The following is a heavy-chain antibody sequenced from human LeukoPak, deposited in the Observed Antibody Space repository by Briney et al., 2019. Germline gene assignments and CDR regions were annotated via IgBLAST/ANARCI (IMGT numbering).Heavy chain of an antibody. CDR3: ARDAEIQLWFDY. Sequence: ASVKVSCKASGYTFTSYDINWVRQATGQGLEWMGWMNPNSGNTGYAQKFQGRVTMTRDMSTSTVYMELSSLRSEDTAVYYCARDAEIQLWFDYWGQGTLVTVSS. V-gene: IGHV1-8*01. J-gene: IGHJ4*02. CDR1: GYTFTSYD. CDR2: MNPNSGNT. D-gene: IGHD5-18*01.